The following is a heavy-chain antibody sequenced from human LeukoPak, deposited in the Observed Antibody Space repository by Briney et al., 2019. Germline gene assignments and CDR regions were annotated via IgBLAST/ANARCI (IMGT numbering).Heavy chain of an antibody. V-gene: IGHV1-18*01. J-gene: IGHJ4*02. CDR3: ARVRNLGAVIDY. CDR1: GYTFTSYG. Sequence: GASLKVSCKASGYTFTSYGICWVRQAPGQGLEWMGWISAYNDNTNYTQKLQSRDTMTTDTTTSTAYIDQRRLRPDDTAVYYCARVRNLGAVIDYGGQGTLATVSS. D-gene: IGHD2/OR15-2a*01. CDR2: ISAYNDNT.